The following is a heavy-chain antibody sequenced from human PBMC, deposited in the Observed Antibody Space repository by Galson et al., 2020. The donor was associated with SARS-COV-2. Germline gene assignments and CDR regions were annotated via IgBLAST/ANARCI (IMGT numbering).Heavy chain of an antibody. CDR3: ARGTRDVTMLLRIATGASYYFDY. CDR1: GGSFSGYY. CDR2: ITPSGSI. V-gene: IGHV4-34*01. D-gene: IGHD2-21*01. J-gene: IGHJ4*02. Sequence: SQASETLSLTCAVYGGSFSGYYWGWVRQSPGKGLEWIVEITPSGSINTNPSLTSRVTISQDMSKNQFSLRLRSVTAADTALYFCARGTRDVTMLLRIATGASYYFDYWAQGSLVTVSS.